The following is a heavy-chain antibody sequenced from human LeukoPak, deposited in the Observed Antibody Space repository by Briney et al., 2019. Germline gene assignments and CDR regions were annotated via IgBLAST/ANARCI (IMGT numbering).Heavy chain of an antibody. V-gene: IGHV4-31*03. Sequence: SETRSLTCTVSGGSISSGGYYWSWIRQHPGKGLEWIGYIYYSGSTYYNPSLKSRVTISVDTSKNQFSLKLSSVTDADTALYYCARDGGRDGYNLYFDYWGQGTLVTVPS. CDR2: IYYSGST. J-gene: IGHJ4*02. CDR1: GGSISSGGYY. D-gene: IGHD5-24*01. CDR3: ARDGGRDGYNLYFDY.